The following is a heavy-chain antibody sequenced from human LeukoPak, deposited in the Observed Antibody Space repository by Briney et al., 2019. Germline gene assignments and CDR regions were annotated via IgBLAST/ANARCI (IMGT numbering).Heavy chain of an antibody. Sequence: PGGSLRLSCAASGFTFSSYAMSWVRQAPGKGLEWVSAISGSGGSTYYADSVKGRFTISRDNSKNTLYLQMNSLRAEDTAVYYCAKDTILLRYSSGWYDYWGRGTLVTVSS. J-gene: IGHJ4*02. CDR2: ISGSGGST. CDR3: AKDTILLRYSSGWYDY. CDR1: GFTFSSYA. V-gene: IGHV3-23*01. D-gene: IGHD6-19*01.